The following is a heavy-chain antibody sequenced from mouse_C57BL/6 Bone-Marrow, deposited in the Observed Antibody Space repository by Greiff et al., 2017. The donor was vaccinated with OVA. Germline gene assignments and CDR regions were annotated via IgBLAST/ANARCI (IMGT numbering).Heavy chain of an antibody. Sequence: QVQLQQSGAELMKPGASVKLSCKATGYTFTGYWIEWVKQRPGNGLEWIGEILPGSGSTNYNEKFKGKATFTADTSSNTAYMQLSSLTTEDSAIYYCARRRSIYDGYFWFAYWGQGTLVTVSA. CDR1: GYTFTGYW. CDR3: ARRRSIYDGYFWFAY. CDR2: ILPGSGST. V-gene: IGHV1-9*01. J-gene: IGHJ3*01. D-gene: IGHD2-3*01.